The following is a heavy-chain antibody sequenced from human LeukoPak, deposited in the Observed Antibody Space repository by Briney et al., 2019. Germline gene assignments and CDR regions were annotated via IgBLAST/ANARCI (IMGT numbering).Heavy chain of an antibody. Sequence: SETLSLTCAVYGGSFSGYYWSWIRQPPGKGLEWIGEINHSGSTNYNPSLKSRVIISVDTSKNQFSLKLSSVTAADTAVYYCARSGSPPHLVWWGQGTLVTVSS. CDR3: ARSGSPPHLVW. V-gene: IGHV4-34*01. D-gene: IGHD1-26*01. CDR1: GGSFSGYY. CDR2: INHSGST. J-gene: IGHJ4*02.